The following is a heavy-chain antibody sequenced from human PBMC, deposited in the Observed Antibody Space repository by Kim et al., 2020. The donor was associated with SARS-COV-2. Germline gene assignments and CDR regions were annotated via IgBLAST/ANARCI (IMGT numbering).Heavy chain of an antibody. CDR2: ISWNSGSR. CDR3: ASARVSSWSTPPFDY. Sequence: GGSLRLSCAASGFTFGDYAMHWVRQAPGKGLEWVSGISWNSGSRDYVDSVKGRFTISRDKAKNSLYLQMNSLRAEDTAFYYCASARVSSWSTPPFDYWGQGSLVTVSS. D-gene: IGHD6-13*01. V-gene: IGHV3-9*01. J-gene: IGHJ4*02. CDR1: GFTFGDYA.